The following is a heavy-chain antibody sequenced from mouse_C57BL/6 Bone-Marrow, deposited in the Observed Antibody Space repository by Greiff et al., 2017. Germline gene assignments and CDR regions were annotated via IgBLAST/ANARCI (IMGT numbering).Heavy chain of an antibody. Sequence: QVQLQQPGAELVMPGASVKLSCKASGYTFTSYWMHWVKQRPGQGLEWIGEIDPSDSYTNYNQKFKGKSTLTVDKSSSTAYMQLSSLTSEDSAVYYCARWRHGSSDPFAYWGQGTLVTVSA. CDR2: IDPSDSYT. D-gene: IGHD1-1*01. CDR3: ARWRHGSSDPFAY. CDR1: GYTFTSYW. V-gene: IGHV1-69*01. J-gene: IGHJ3*01.